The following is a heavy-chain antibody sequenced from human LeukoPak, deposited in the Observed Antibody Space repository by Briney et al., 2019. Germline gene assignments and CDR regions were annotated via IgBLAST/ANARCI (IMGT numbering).Heavy chain of an antibody. CDR1: GGPIYSYY. V-gene: IGHV4-4*07. CDR2: LYPGVST. D-gene: IGHD3-22*01. CDR3: ARLKFYDSTGYSPGHYMDV. Sequence: SETLSLTCTVSGGPIYSYYWSWLRQTAGKGLEWLGRLYPGVSTNYNPSLKSRVTMSVDTSKNQFALKLSAVTAADTAVYSCARLKFYDSTGYSPGHYMDVWGKGTTVTVSS. J-gene: IGHJ6*03.